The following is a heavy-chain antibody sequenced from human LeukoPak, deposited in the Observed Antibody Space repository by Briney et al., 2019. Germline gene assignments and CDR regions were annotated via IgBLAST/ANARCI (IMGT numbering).Heavy chain of an antibody. V-gene: IGHV3-74*01. CDR2: INSDGSWT. J-gene: IGHJ4*02. Sequence: GRSLRLSCAASGNYWMHWVLQAPGKGLVWVSHINSDGSWTSYADSVKGRFTISKDNAKNTVYLQTNSLRAEDTAVYYCVSFYETYWGRGTLVTVSS. CDR1: GNYW. CDR3: VSFYETY. D-gene: IGHD2/OR15-2a*01.